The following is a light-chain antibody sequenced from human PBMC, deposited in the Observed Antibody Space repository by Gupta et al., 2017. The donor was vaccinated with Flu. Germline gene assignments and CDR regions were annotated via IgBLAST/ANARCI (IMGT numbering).Light chain of an antibody. Sequence: QSVLTQPPSASGTPGQRVTISCSGNSSNIGTNTVNWYLQVPGTAPKLLIYSDNQRPSGVPDRFSDSKTGTSASLAISGLQSEDEGDYYCSSWDDNRKGVVFGGGTKLTVL. CDR3: SSWDDNRKGVV. CDR1: SSNIGTNT. V-gene: IGLV1-44*01. CDR2: SDN. J-gene: IGLJ2*01.